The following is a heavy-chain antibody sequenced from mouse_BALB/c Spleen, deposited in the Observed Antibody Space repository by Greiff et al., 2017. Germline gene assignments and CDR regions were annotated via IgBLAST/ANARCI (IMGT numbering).Heavy chain of an antibody. J-gene: IGHJ4*01. CDR3: ARRDSYAMDD. V-gene: IGHV1-4*01. Sequence: VQLQQSGAELATPGASVKMSCKASGYTFTSYWMHWVKQRPGQGLEWIGYINPSTGYTEYNQKFKDKATLTADKSSSTAYMQLSSLTSEDSAVYYCARRDSYAMDDWGQGTAVTVSS. CDR1: GYTFTSYW. CDR2: INPSTGYT. D-gene: IGHD3-3*01.